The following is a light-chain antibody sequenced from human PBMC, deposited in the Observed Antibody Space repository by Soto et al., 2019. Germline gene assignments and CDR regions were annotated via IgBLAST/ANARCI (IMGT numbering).Light chain of an antibody. CDR3: SSYTSPSTMV. Sequence: QSALTQPASVSGSPGQWIAISCTGTSSDVGGYNYVSWYQQHPGKAPKLMIYDVSNRPSGVSNRFSGSKSGNTASLTISGLEAEDEADYYCSSYTSPSTMVFGRGTKVTVL. J-gene: IGLJ2*01. V-gene: IGLV2-14*03. CDR2: DVS. CDR1: SSDVGGYNY.